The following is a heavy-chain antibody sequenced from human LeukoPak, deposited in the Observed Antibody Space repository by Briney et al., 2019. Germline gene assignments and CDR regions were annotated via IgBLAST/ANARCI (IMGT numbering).Heavy chain of an antibody. D-gene: IGHD6-19*01. V-gene: IGHV4-39*07. CDR3: ARDGVSAVAGSY. CDR2: IYYSGST. CDR1: GGSISSSSYY. J-gene: IGHJ4*02. Sequence: SETLSLTCTVSGGSISSSSYYWGWIRQPPGKGLEWIGSIYYSGSTYYNPSLKSRVTISVDTSKNQFSLKLSSVTAADTAVYYCARDGVSAVAGSYWGQGTLVTVSS.